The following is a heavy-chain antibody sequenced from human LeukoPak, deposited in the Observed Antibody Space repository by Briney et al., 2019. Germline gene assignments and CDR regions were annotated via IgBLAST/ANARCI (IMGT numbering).Heavy chain of an antibody. Sequence: GGSLRLSCAASVFTFSSYSMNWVRQAPGKGLEWVSSISSSSSYIYYADSVKGRFTISRDNAKNSLYLQMNSLRAEDMAVYYCARDPMATIGDYFDYWGQGTLVTVSS. D-gene: IGHD5-24*01. V-gene: IGHV3-21*01. CDR3: ARDPMATIGDYFDY. CDR1: VFTFSSYS. J-gene: IGHJ4*02. CDR2: ISSSSSYI.